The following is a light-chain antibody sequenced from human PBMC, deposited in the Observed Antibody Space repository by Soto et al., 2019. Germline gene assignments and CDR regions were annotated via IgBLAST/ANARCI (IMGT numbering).Light chain of an antibody. CDR1: NSNVGGGYD. CDR3: QSYDPTLNVG. Sequence: QSVLPQPPSVSGAPGQTVTISCTGSNSNVGGGYDVHWYQQLPGSAPKLLIYANNNRPSGVPDRFSGSKSGTSASLAITGLQAEDEADYYCQSYDPTLNVGFGGGTKLTVL. CDR2: ANN. V-gene: IGLV1-40*01. J-gene: IGLJ2*01.